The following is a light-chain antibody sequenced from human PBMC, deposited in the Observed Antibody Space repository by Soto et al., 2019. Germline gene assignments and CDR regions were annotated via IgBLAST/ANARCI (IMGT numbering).Light chain of an antibody. CDR2: GVS. J-gene: IGKJ4*01. CDR1: QSVSSNY. V-gene: IGKV3-20*01. CDR3: QQFSSYPLT. Sequence: EIVLTQSPATLSLSPGERATLSCRASQSVSSNYLACYQQKPGQAPRLLIYGVSSRATGIPDRFSGGGSGTDFTLTISRLEPEDFAVYYCQQFSSYPLTFGGGTKVDIK.